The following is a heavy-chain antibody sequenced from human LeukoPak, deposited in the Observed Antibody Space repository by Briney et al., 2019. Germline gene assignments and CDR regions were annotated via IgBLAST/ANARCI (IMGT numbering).Heavy chain of an antibody. D-gene: IGHD7-27*01. V-gene: IGHV1-8*01. CDR3: ARGPPNWGHDY. CDR1: GYTFTSYD. J-gene: IGHJ4*02. CDR2: MSPNSGDT. Sequence: ASVKVSCKASGYTFTSYDFNWVRQATGQRPEWMGWMSPNSGDTGYAQKFQDRVTMTRNTSISTAYMELSSLRSDDTAVYYCARGPPNWGHDYWGPGTLVTVSS.